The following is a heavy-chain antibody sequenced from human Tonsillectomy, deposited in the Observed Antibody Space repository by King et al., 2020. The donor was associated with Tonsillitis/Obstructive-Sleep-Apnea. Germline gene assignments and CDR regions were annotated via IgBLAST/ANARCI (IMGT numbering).Heavy chain of an antibody. CDR3: AKAEGGIAVAGSFDY. J-gene: IGHJ4*02. CDR1: GFTFSDFA. CDR2: TSNSGGST. D-gene: IGHD6-19*01. V-gene: IGHV3-23*04. Sequence: EVQLVESGGGLIRPGGSLRLSCAASGFTFSDFAMNWVRQAPGKGLEWVSGTSNSGGSTHYADSVKGRFIISRDNSKNSLSLQLNSLRAEDTAVYYCAKAEGGIAVAGSFDYWGQGTLVTVSS.